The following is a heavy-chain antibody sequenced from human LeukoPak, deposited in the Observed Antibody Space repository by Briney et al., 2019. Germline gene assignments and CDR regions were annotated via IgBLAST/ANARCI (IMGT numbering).Heavy chain of an antibody. CDR3: ATDHWYNWNYVYDY. CDR1: GYTLTELS. D-gene: IGHD1-7*01. CDR2: FDPEDGEI. Sequence: ASVKVSCKVSGYTLTELSMHWVRQAPGKGLEWMGGFDPEDGEIIYAQKFQGRVTMTEDTSTDTAYMELSSLRSEDTAVYYCATDHWYNWNYVYDYWGQGTLVTVSS. V-gene: IGHV1-24*01. J-gene: IGHJ4*02.